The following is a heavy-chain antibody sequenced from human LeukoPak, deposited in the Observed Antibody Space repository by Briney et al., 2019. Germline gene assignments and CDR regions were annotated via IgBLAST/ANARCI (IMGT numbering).Heavy chain of an antibody. CDR1: GFTFSDYY. Sequence: GGSLRLSCAASGFTFSDYYMSWIRQAPGKGLEWVSYISSSGSTIYYADSVKGRFTISRDNAKISLYLQMNSLRAEDTAVYYCATVVAATFNAFDIWGQGTMVTVSS. CDR3: ATVVAATFNAFDI. V-gene: IGHV3-11*01. CDR2: ISSSGSTI. J-gene: IGHJ3*02. D-gene: IGHD2-15*01.